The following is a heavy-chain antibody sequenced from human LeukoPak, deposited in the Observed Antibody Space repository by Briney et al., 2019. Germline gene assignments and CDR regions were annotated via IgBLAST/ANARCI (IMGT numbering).Heavy chain of an antibody. CDR3: ARVGNVDTAMVLAFDI. CDR2: INPSGGST. D-gene: IGHD5-18*01. CDR1: GYTFTSYY. V-gene: IGHV1-46*01. Sequence: ASVKVSCKASGYTFTSYYMHWVRQAPGQGLEWMGIINPSGGSTSYAQKFQGRVTMTRDMSTSTVYMELSSLRSEDTAVYYCARVGNVDTAMVLAFDIWGQGTMVTVSS. J-gene: IGHJ3*02.